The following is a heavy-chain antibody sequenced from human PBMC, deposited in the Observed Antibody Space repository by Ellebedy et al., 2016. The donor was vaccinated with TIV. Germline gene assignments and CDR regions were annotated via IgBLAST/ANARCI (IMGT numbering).Heavy chain of an antibody. V-gene: IGHV3-74*01. D-gene: IGHD5-18*01. CDR2: INGDGSTT. J-gene: IGHJ4*02. Sequence: GESLKISCAASGFTFSSHWMHWVRQAPGKGLVWVSRINGDGSTTNYADSVKGRFTISRDNAKNTLYLQMNSLRDGDTAVYYCASGILERGYSYGRFDYWGQGTLVTVSS. CDR1: GFTFSSHW. CDR3: ASGILERGYSYGRFDY.